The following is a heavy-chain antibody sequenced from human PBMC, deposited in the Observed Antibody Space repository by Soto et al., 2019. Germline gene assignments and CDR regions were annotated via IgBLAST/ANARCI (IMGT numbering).Heavy chain of an antibody. V-gene: IGHV4-59*01. D-gene: IGHD4-17*01. Sequence: SETLSLTCTVSGGSISSYYWSWIRQPPGKGLEWIGYIYYSGSTNYNPPLKSRATISVDTSKNQFSLKLSSVTAADTAVYYCARCFTVRGEVWFAPGGQGTLVTVSS. CDR2: IYYSGST. CDR1: GGSISSYY. CDR3: ARCFTVRGEVWFAP. J-gene: IGHJ5*02.